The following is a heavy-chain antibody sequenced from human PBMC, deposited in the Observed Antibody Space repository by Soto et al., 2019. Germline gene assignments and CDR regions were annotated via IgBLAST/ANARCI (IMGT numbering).Heavy chain of an antibody. D-gene: IGHD3-22*01. CDR3: ARGYDVNSELDY. J-gene: IGHJ4*02. CDR2: ILPTSDTP. Sequence: SVKVSCRATGGTFRGYAISWVRQAPGQGLEWLGGILPTSDTPNYAQKCQARVTLTADDSTNTAYLELRGLRSGDTAVYYCARGYDVNSELDYWGQGTLVTVSS. CDR1: GGTFRGYA. V-gene: IGHV1-69*13.